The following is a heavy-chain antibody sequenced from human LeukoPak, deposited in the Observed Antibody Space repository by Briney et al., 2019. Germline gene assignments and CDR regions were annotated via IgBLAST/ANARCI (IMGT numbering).Heavy chain of an antibody. CDR1: GGSISSSSYY. V-gene: IGHV4-39*07. Sequence: SETLSLTCTVSGGSISSSSYYWGWIHQPPGKGLEWIGSIYYSGSTYYNPSLKSRVTISVDTSKNQFSLKLSSVTAADTAVYYCARRAIAVARNINGAFDYWGQGTLVTVSS. D-gene: IGHD6-19*01. CDR3: ARRAIAVARNINGAFDY. J-gene: IGHJ4*02. CDR2: IYYSGST.